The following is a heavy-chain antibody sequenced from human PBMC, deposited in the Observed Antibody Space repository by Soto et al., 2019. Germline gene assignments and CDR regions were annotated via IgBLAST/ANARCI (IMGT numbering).Heavy chain of an antibody. V-gene: IGHV1-69*01. Sequence: QVHLVQSGAEVKKPGSSVKVSCTTSGGSFNNYAVSWVRQAPGQGREWMGGIIPNFDTPNYAQKLQDRVTIIADESTSTVYMELRSLRSNDTAVYYCAVAMVREILIFESSGMHVWGQGTTVIVSS. CDR2: IIPNFDTP. D-gene: IGHD3-10*01. CDR3: AVAMVREILIFESSGMHV. CDR1: GGSFNNYA. J-gene: IGHJ6*02.